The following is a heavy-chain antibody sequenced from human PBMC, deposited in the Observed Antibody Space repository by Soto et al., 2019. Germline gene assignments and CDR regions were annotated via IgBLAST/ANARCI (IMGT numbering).Heavy chain of an antibody. CDR3: AKDRRIAAATRGDWFDP. D-gene: IGHD6-13*01. CDR1: GFTFSSYA. V-gene: IGHV3-23*01. J-gene: IGHJ5*02. CDR2: ISGSGGST. Sequence: GGSLRLSCAASGFTFSSYAMSWVRQAPGKGLEWVSAISGSGGSTYYADSVKGRFTISRDNSKNTLYLQMNSLRAEDTAVYYCAKDRRIAAATRGDWFDPWGQGTLVTVYS.